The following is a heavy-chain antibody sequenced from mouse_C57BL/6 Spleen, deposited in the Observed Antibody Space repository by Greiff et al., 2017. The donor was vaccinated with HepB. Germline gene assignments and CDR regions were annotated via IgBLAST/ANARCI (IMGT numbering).Heavy chain of an antibody. V-gene: IGHV1-15*01. J-gene: IGHJ4*01. CDR1: GYTFTDYE. CDR2: IDPETGGT. CDR3: TRKGGMDY. Sequence: VQLQQSGAELVRPGASVTLSCKASGYTFTDYEMHWVKQTPVHGLEWIGAIDPETGGTAYNQKFKGKAILTADKSSSTAYMELRSLTSEDSAVYYCTRKGGMDYWGQGTSVTVSS.